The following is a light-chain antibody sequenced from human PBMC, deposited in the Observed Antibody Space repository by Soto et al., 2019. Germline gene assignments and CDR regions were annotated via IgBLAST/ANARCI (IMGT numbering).Light chain of an antibody. CDR2: EDN. Sequence: NFMLTQPHSVSESPGKTVTISCTRSSGSIASSYVQWYQRRPGSSPTTVIYEDNQRPSGVPDRFSGSIDSSSNSASLTISELKIEDEADYYCQSYDSSNPVVFGGGTKLTVL. V-gene: IGLV6-57*01. J-gene: IGLJ2*01. CDR3: QSYDSSNPVV. CDR1: SGSIASSY.